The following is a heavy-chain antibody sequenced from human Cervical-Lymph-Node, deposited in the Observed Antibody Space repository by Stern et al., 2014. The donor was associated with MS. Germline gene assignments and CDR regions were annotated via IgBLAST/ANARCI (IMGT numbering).Heavy chain of an antibody. J-gene: IGHJ5*02. CDR1: GVTFSTDN. V-gene: IGHV3-21*01. CDR3: XXXXPNL. CDR2: ISSSGTYI. Sequence: EVQLVESGGGLVKPGGSLRLTCAASGVTFSTDNMNWVRQAPGKGLEWVSSISSSGTYIYYADSVKGRFTISRDNAKNSLFLQMNSLRAEDTGVYYXXXXXPNLWGQXTXXXVSS.